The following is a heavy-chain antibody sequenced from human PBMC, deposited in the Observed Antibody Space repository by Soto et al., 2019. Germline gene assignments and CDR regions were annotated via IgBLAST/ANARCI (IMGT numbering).Heavy chain of an antibody. D-gene: IGHD2-15*01. CDR2: ISNDGKDK. J-gene: IGHJ4*02. CDR1: GFTFSDYA. Sequence: LRLSCAASGFTFSDYAIHWVRQAPGKGLEWVAVISNDGKDKYLADSMKGRFTISRDNSENTLYLQMNSLRGEDTAVYYCAKDSGRGSADYYFDYWGRGTLVTVSS. CDR3: AKDSGRGSADYYFDY. V-gene: IGHV3-30*18.